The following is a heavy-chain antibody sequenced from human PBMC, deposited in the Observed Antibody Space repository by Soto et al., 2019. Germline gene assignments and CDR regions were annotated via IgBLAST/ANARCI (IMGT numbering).Heavy chain of an antibody. CDR3: ARITPLWVWSGYYRPSPVGMDV. Sequence: QVQLQQWGAGLLKPSETLSLTCAVYGGSFSGYYWSWIRQPPGKGLEWIGEINHSGSTNYNPSLKSRVTISVDTSKNQFSLKLSSVTAADTAVYYCARITPLWVWSGYYRPSPVGMDVWGQGTTVTVSS. V-gene: IGHV4-34*01. D-gene: IGHD3-3*01. CDR1: GGSFSGYY. CDR2: INHSGST. J-gene: IGHJ6*02.